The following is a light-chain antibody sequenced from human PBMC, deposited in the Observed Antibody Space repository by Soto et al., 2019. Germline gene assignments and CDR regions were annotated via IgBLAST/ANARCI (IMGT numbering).Light chain of an antibody. CDR2: GAS. CDR3: QQYNNWPPLFT. V-gene: IGKV3-15*01. CDR1: QRVSSN. Sequence: EIVMTQSPATLSVSPGERATLSCRASQRVSSNLAWYQQKPGQAPRRLIYGASTRATGIPARFSGSGSGTEFTLTISSLQSEDFAVYYWQQYNNWPPLFTFGPGTKVDIK. J-gene: IGKJ3*01.